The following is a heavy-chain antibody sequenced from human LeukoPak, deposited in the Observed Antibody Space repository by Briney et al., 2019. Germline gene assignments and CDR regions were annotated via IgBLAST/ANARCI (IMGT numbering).Heavy chain of an antibody. V-gene: IGHV1-69*04. D-gene: IGHD3-16*01. Sequence: WASVKVSCKASGGTFSSYAISWVRQAPGQGLEWMGRIIPILGIANYAQKLQGRVTITADKSTSTAYMDLRSLRSEDTAVYFCAREQRGGLSGSLGGLFASYHTYYYMDVWGRGTTVTVSS. J-gene: IGHJ6*03. CDR1: GGTFSSYA. CDR3: AREQRGGLSGSLGGLFASYHTYYYMDV. CDR2: IIPILGIA.